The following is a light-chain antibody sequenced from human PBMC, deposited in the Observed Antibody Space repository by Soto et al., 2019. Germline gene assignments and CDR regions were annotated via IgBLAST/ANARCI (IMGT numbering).Light chain of an antibody. CDR3: QQADSSRIT. CDR1: QTISNT. CDR2: ASS. J-gene: IGKJ5*01. Sequence: DIQMTQPPSSLSASVGDRVTITCRASQTISNTLYRYQQRPGKPPNLLIYASSTLQSGVPPRYSGGRSRTELTLTINTLHPEDFSTYYSQQADSSRITCHRGTRLDIK. V-gene: IGKV1-39*01.